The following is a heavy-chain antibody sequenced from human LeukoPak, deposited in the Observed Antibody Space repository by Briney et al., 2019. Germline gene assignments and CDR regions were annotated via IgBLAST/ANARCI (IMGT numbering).Heavy chain of an antibody. V-gene: IGHV4-59*01. Sequence: SETLSLTCTVSGGSISSYYWSWIRQPPGKGLERIGYIYYSGSTNYNPSLKSRVTISVDTSKNQFSLKLNSVTAADTAVYYCARDRYTSGWYADLWGRGTLVTVSS. CDR1: GGSISSYY. J-gene: IGHJ2*01. CDR3: ARDRYTSGWYADL. CDR2: IYYSGST. D-gene: IGHD6-19*01.